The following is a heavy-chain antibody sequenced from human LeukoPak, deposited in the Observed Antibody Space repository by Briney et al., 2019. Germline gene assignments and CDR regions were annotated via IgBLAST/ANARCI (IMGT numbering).Heavy chain of an antibody. CDR3: ARSGGWLDN. V-gene: IGHV6-1*01. CDR1: GDSVSSKSGA. D-gene: IGHD2-15*01. Sequence: SQTLSLTCAISGDSVSSKSGAWNWIRQSPSRGLEWLGRTYYRSKWHNNYAVSVKSRITIKPDTSKNQFSLQLNSVTPEDTAVYYCARSGGWLDNWGQGTLVTVSS. J-gene: IGHJ5*02. CDR2: TYYRSKWHN.